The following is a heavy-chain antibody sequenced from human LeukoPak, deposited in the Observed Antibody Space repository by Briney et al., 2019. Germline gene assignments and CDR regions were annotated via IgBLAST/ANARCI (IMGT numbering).Heavy chain of an antibody. CDR2: IRSKAYGGTT. J-gene: IGHJ4*02. CDR1: GFTFGDYT. V-gene: IGHV3-49*03. Sequence: GGSLRLSCTASGFTFGDYTMSWFRQAPGKGLEWVGFIRSKAYGGTTEYAASVKGRFTISRDDSKSIAYLQMNDLKTEDTAVYYCAKAWMLVVPAAPFDYWGQGTLVTVSS. D-gene: IGHD2-2*01. CDR3: AKAWMLVVPAAPFDY.